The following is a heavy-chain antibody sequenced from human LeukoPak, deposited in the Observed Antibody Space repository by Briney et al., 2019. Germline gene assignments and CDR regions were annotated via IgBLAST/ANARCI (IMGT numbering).Heavy chain of an antibody. CDR3: AKAVKGASTSFNWFDP. V-gene: IGHV3-23*01. D-gene: IGHD2-2*01. Sequence: GGSLRLSCAASGFTFKNYWMHWVRQAPGKGPVWVSAISGSGGSTYYADSVKGRFTISRDNSKNTLYLQMNSLRAEDTAVYYCAKAVKGASTSFNWFDPWGQGTLVTVSS. CDR1: GFTFKNYW. J-gene: IGHJ5*02. CDR2: ISGSGGST.